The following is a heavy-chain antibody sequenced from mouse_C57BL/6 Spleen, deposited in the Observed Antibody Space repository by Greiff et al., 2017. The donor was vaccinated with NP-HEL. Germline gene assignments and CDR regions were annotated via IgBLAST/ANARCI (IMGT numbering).Heavy chain of an antibody. CDR3: ARDAYGSSPFAY. CDR2: ISYSGST. V-gene: IGHV3-1*01. J-gene: IGHJ3*01. D-gene: IGHD1-1*01. CDR1: GYSITSGYD. Sequence: EVQRVESGPGMVKPSQSLSLTCTVTGYSITSGYDWHWIRHFPGNKLEWMGYISYSGSTNYNPSLKSRISITHDTSKNHFFLKLNSVTTEDTATDCCARDAYGSSPFAYWGQGTLVTVSA.